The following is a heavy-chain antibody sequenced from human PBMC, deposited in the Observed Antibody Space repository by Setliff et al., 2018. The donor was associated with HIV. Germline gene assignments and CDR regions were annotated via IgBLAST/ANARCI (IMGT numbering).Heavy chain of an antibody. CDR3: ACQGRSGWLWGGFDC. Sequence: ASETLSLTCTVSGGSITGHYCSWIRQPPGKGRGWGGYIYYSGSTHNNQSLKSRTTISVNTSQNQFSPKLTSVTAADTAVYYCACQGRSGWLWGGFDCWGQGTLVTVSS. D-gene: IGHD6-19*01. J-gene: IGHJ4*02. CDR1: GGSITGHY. V-gene: IGHV4-59*11. CDR2: IYYSGST.